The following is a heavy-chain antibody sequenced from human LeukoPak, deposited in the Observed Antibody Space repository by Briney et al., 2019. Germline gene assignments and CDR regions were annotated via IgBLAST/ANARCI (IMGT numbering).Heavy chain of an antibody. J-gene: IGHJ4*02. CDR2: IHHSGRT. D-gene: IGHD6-13*01. CDR1: SGSISSSPYY. CDR3: VSSSWAFDF. Sequence: SETLSLTCIVSSGSISSSPYYWGWVRQPPGKGLEWIGSIHHSGRTYYNPSLKSPVAISVDTARNQFSLRVPSVTAADTAVYYCVSSSWAFDFWGQGTLVSVSS. V-gene: IGHV4-39*01.